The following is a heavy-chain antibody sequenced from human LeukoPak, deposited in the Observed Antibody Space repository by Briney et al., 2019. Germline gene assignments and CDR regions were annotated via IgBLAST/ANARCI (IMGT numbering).Heavy chain of an antibody. CDR2: IKQDGSEK. Sequence: AGGSLRLSCAASGFTFSSYWMSWVRQAPGKGLEWVANIKQDGSEKYYVDSVKGRFTISRDNAKNSLYLQMNSLRAEDTAVYYCARDPNYYDFWSGYYCRWGQGTLVTVSS. CDR3: ARDPNYYDFWSGYYCR. J-gene: IGHJ4*02. D-gene: IGHD3-3*01. CDR1: GFTFSSYW. V-gene: IGHV3-7*03.